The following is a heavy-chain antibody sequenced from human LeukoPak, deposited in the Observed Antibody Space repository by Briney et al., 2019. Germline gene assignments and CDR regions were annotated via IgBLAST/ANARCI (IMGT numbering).Heavy chain of an antibody. D-gene: IGHD5-18*01. CDR1: GFSFGNYA. V-gene: IGHV3-7*01. CDR2: INQDGSKE. CDR3: AKGGYINGYDY. Sequence: PGGSLRLSCVASGFSFGNYAMTWVRQAPGKGLEWVANINQDGSKEYYLDSVKGRFTISRDNDRNSLYLQVNSLRAEDTAVYYCAKGGYINGYDYWGQGTLVTVSS. J-gene: IGHJ4*02.